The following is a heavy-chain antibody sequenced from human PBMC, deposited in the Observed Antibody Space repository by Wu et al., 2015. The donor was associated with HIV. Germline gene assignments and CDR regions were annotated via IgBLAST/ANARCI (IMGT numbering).Heavy chain of an antibody. Sequence: QVQLVQVWGLEVREAWVLGEGLLQGFWRHFSSYAISWVRQAPGQGLEWMGGIIPIFGTANYAQKFQGRVTITTDESTSTAYMELSSLRSEDTAVYYCARSLEVYYYYGMDVWGQGTTVTVSS. CDR1: RHFSSYA. V-gene: IGHV1-69*01. CDR3: ARSLEVYYYYGMDV. CDR2: IIPIFGTA. J-gene: IGHJ6*02.